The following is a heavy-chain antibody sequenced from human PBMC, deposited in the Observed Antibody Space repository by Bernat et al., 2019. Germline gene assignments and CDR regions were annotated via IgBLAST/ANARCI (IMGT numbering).Heavy chain of an antibody. J-gene: IGHJ4*02. CDR1: GGSISSSSYY. D-gene: IGHD6-6*01. Sequence: QLQLQESGPGLVKPSETLSLTCTVSGGSISSSSYYWGWIRQPPGKGLEWSGSIDYSGSTYYHPSLKSRVTISVDTSKNQFSLKLSSVTAADTAVYYCAILDGTGTTSPYWGQGTLVTVSS. CDR3: AILDGTGTTSPY. CDR2: IDYSGST. V-gene: IGHV4-39*01.